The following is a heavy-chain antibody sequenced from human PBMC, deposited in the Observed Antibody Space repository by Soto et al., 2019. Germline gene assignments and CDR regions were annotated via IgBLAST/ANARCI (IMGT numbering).Heavy chain of an antibody. D-gene: IGHD3-10*01. CDR1: GFTFSSYA. Sequence: QVQLVESGGGVVQPGRSLRLSCAASGFTFSSYAMYWVRQAPGKGVEWVAVISNDGDNKKCADSVKGRFTISRDNSKNTLYLQMNSLRVEDTAVYYCARARDSGSYYKSSDYWGQGTLVTVSS. CDR2: ISNDGDNK. CDR3: ARARDSGSYYKSSDY. J-gene: IGHJ4*02. V-gene: IGHV3-30-3*01.